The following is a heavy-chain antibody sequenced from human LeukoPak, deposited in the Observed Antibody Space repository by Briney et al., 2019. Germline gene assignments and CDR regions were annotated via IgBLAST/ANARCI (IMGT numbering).Heavy chain of an antibody. CDR2: INHSGST. J-gene: IGHJ4*02. Sequence: PSETLSLTCAVYGGSFSGYYWSWIRQPPGKGLEWIGEINHSGSTNYNPSLKSRVTISVDTSKNQFSLKLSSVTAADTAVYYCARRARVDTAMAPIYWGQGTLVTVSS. CDR1: GGSFSGYY. V-gene: IGHV4-34*01. D-gene: IGHD5-18*01. CDR3: ARRARVDTAMAPIY.